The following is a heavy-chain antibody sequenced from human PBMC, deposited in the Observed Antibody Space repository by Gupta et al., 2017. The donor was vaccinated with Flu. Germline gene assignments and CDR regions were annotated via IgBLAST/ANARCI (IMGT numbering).Heavy chain of an antibody. CDR1: GFSLSTSGVG. J-gene: IGHJ4*02. CDR2: IYWDDDQ. CDR3: AHSGYYSGHLENGAFDH. V-gene: IGHV2-5*02. D-gene: IGHD2-2*03. Sequence: QITLNESGPTRVKPTQTLTLTCTFSGFSLSTSGVGVGWIRQPPGKALESSALIYWDDDQSYKQSLKIRLPINKDTSKNQGVLSLSNRDTVDKHPYYCAHSGYYSGHLENGAFDHLGQGILITVS.